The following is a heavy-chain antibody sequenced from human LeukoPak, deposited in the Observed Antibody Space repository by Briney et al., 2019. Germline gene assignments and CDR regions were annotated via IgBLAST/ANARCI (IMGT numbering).Heavy chain of an antibody. CDR3: ARDLAGQYCSSATYCTFIRDTYFDY. CDR1: GYTFTGYY. V-gene: IGHV1-2*02. CDR2: INPNSGDT. J-gene: IGHJ4*02. D-gene: IGHD2-2*02. Sequence: ASVKVSCKASGYTFTGYYMHWMRQAPGQGLEWMGWINPNSGDTNYAQKFQGRVTMTRDTSITTAYMELSRLRSDDTAVYYCARDLAGQYCSSATYCTFIRDTYFDYWGQGTLVTVSS.